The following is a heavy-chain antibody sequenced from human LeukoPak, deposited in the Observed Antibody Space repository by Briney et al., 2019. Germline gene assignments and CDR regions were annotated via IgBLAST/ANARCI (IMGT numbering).Heavy chain of an antibody. V-gene: IGHV4-59*06. J-gene: IGHJ4*02. Sequence: SETLSLTCTVSGGSISSYYWSWIRQHPGKGLEWIGYIYHSGSTYYNPSLKSRLTISVDTSKNQFSLKLSSVTAADTAVYYCARGGSYYLNLDYWGQGTLVTVSS. CDR2: IYHSGST. D-gene: IGHD2/OR15-2a*01. CDR1: GGSISSYY. CDR3: ARGGSYYLNLDY.